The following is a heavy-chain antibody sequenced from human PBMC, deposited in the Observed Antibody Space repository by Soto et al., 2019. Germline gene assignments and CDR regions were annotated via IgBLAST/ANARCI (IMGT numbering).Heavy chain of an antibody. Sequence: EVQLVESGGGLVKPGGSLRLSCAASGFTFSSYSMNWVRQAPGKGLEWVSSISSSSSYIYYADSVKGRFTISRDNAKNSLYLQMNSLRAEDTAVYYCARDRPVVTDFDYWGQGTLVTVSS. CDR1: GFTFSSYS. J-gene: IGHJ4*02. D-gene: IGHD2-15*01. V-gene: IGHV3-21*01. CDR3: ARDRPVVTDFDY. CDR2: ISSSSSYI.